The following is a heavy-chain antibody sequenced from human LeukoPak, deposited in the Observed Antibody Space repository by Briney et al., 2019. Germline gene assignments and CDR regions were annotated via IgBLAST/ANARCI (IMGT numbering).Heavy chain of an antibody. J-gene: IGHJ4*02. V-gene: IGHV3-48*01. CDR1: RFSFSNHS. Sequence: GGSLKLSCAASRFSFSNHSMNWVRQAPGKGLEWVSYISNSGSAKYYAASVKGRFTISRDNGKNSLNLQMNSLRAEDTAVYYCARMSGSRLPGNWGQGTLVTVSS. D-gene: IGHD3-3*01. CDR3: ARMSGSRLPGN. CDR2: ISNSGSAK.